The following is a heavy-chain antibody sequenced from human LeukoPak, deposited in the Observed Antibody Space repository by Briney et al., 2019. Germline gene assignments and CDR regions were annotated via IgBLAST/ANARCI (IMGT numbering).Heavy chain of an antibody. CDR2: INPSGGST. Sequence: AASVKVSCKASGYTFTSYYMHWVRQAPGQGLEWIGIINPSGGSTSYAQKFQGRVTMTRDTSTSTVYMELSSLRSEDTAVYYCARDSPYGPPPYGMDVWGQGTTVTVSS. D-gene: IGHD4-17*01. CDR1: GYTFTSYY. V-gene: IGHV1-46*01. CDR3: ARDSPYGPPPYGMDV. J-gene: IGHJ6*02.